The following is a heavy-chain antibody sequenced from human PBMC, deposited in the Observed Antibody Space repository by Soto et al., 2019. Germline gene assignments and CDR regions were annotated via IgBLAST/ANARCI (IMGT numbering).Heavy chain of an antibody. CDR1: GGTFSSYA. V-gene: IGHV1-69*13. D-gene: IGHD3-9*01. J-gene: IGHJ4*02. CDR3: ASNRRRGYDTYDY. CDR2: IIPIFGTA. Sequence: SVKVSCKASGGTFSSYAISWVRQAPGQGLEWMGGIIPIFGTANYAQKFQGRVTITADESTSTAYMELSSLRSEDTAVYYCASNRRRGYDTYDYWGQGTLVTVSS.